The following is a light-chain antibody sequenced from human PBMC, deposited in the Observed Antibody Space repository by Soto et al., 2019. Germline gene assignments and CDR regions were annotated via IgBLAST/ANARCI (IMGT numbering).Light chain of an antibody. CDR1: SSDVGYYNY. V-gene: IGLV2-14*01. J-gene: IGLJ3*02. Sequence: QSVLTQPASVSGSPGQSITISCTGTSSDVGYYNYVSWYQQHPGKVPKLMIYDVSNRPSGVSNRFSGSKSGNTASLTISGLQAEDEADYYCSSHTNSNTVVFGGGTKLTVL. CDR3: SSHTNSNTVV. CDR2: DVS.